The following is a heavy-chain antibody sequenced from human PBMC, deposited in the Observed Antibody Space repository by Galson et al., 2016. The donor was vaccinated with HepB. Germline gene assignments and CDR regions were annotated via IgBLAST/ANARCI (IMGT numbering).Heavy chain of an antibody. J-gene: IGHJ3*01. V-gene: IGHV1-69*13. D-gene: IGHD1-1*01. Sequence: SVKVSCKASVGSFRSNALNWVRQAPGQGLEWMGRFIPIVGSAEYADEFEDRLIISADESTGTAFMDLGSLRPEDTAVYYCASPSSATLYEAFDVWSQGTMVTVSS. CDR3: ASPSSATLYEAFDV. CDR1: VGSFRSNA. CDR2: FIPIVGSA.